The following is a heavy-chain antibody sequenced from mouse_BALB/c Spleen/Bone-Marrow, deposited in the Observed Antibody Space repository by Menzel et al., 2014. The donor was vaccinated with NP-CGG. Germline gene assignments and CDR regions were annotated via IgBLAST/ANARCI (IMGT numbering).Heavy chain of an antibody. J-gene: IGHJ2*01. CDR1: GFTFSSFG. V-gene: IGHV5-17*02. CDR3: ARSGSSSGYFDY. Sequence: EVQGAVSGGGLMQPGGSRKLSCAASGFTFSSFGMHWARQAPDKGLEWVAYISSGSSTIYYADTVMGRFTISRDNPKNTLFLQMTSLMSKDTAMYYCARSGSSSGYFDYWGGCTTPTLSS. CDR2: ISSGSSTI. D-gene: IGHD1-1*01.